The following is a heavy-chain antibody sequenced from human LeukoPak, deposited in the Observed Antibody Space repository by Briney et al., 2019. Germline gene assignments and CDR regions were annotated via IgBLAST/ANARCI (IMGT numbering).Heavy chain of an antibody. CDR1: GYTFTGYT. D-gene: IGHD6-19*01. CDR3: ARGATGYSSGWYGN. CDR2: INTNTGNP. Sequence: ASVKVSCKASGYTFTGYTMNWVRQAPGQGLEWMGWINTNTGNPTYAQGFTGRFVFSLDTSVSTAYLQISSLKAEDSAVYYCARGATGYSSGWYGNWGQGTLVTVSS. J-gene: IGHJ4*02. V-gene: IGHV7-4-1*02.